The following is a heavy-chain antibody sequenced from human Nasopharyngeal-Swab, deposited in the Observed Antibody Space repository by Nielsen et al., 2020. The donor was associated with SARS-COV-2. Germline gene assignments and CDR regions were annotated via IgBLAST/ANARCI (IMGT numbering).Heavy chain of an antibody. D-gene: IGHD3-10*01. J-gene: IGHJ6*02. V-gene: IGHV4-59*13. CDR3: ARDHFIPQRQGGLYRYYYYAMDV. Sequence: ESLKISCTVSGDSIRSYYWNWIRQTPGKGLEWIGYIDDSGNTKYTPSLKNRVSISMDTSSNHFSLELRSVTAADTAVYYCARDHFIPQRQGGLYRYYYYAMDVWGQGTTVTVSS. CDR2: IDDSGNT. CDR1: GDSIRSYY.